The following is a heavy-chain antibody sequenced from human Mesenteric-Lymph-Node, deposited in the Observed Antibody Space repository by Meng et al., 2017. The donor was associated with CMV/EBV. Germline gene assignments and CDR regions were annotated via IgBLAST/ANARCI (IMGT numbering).Heavy chain of an antibody. CDR1: GGNFRTSG. D-gene: IGHD2-21*01. V-gene: IGHV1-69*06. CDR3: ARGLDYSGVFDY. Sequence: ASGGNFRTSGINWVRQAPGQGLEWMGGIIPDFGTEQYPQRFQGRVTITADRSTSTVYMELSSLRSDDTAVYYCARGLDYSGVFDYWGQGTLVTVSS. CDR2: IIPDFGTE. J-gene: IGHJ4*02.